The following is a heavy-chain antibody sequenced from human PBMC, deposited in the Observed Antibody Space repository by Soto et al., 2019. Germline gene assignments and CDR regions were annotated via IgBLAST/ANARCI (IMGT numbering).Heavy chain of an antibody. D-gene: IGHD6-6*01. Sequence: APVKVSCKASGYTFSSYGISWVRQAPGQGLEWMGWISAYNGNTNYAQKLRGRVTMTTDTSTSTAYMELRSLRSDDTAVYYCARGASDHPFDPWGQGTLGTVSS. CDR2: ISAYNGNT. J-gene: IGHJ5*02. CDR3: ARGASDHPFDP. V-gene: IGHV1-18*01. CDR1: GYTFSSYG.